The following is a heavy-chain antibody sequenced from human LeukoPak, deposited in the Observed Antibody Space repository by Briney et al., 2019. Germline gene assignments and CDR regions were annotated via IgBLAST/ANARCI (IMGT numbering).Heavy chain of an antibody. CDR2: INHSGST. V-gene: IGHV4-34*01. D-gene: IGHD3-22*01. J-gene: IGHJ1*01. CDR1: GGSFSGYY. CDR3: ARGRGDSSGYYYFQH. Sequence: SETLSLTCAVYGGSFSGYYWSWIRQPPGKGLEWIGEINHSGSTNYNPSLKSRVTISVDTSKNQFSLKLSSVTAADTAVYYCARGRGDSSGYYYFQHWGQGTLVTVPS.